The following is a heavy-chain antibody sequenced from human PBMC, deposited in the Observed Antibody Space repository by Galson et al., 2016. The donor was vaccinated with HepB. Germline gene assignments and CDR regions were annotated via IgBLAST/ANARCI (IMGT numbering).Heavy chain of an antibody. CDR3: ARDPRKIRYQLLEIYYYYYAMDG. CDR2: ISAYNGNT. D-gene: IGHD2-2*01. V-gene: IGHV1-18*01. J-gene: IGHJ6*02. Sequence: SVKVSCKASGYTFTTYGISWVRQAPGQGLEWMGWISAYNGNTNYAQKLQGRVTMTTDTSTSTADMELRSLRSDDTAVYYCARDPRKIRYQLLEIYYYYYAMDGWGQGTTVTVSS. CDR1: GYTFTTYG.